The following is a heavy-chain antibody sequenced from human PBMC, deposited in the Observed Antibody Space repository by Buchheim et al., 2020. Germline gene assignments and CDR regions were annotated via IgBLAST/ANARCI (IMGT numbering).Heavy chain of an antibody. V-gene: IGHV3-7*01. D-gene: IGHD3-3*01. CDR3: ARDYYDLWSGTSNYGMDV. CDR2: IRQDGSEK. J-gene: IGHJ6*02. CDR1: GFTFSSYW. Sequence: EVQLVASGGGLVQPGGSLRLSCAASGFTFSSYWMSWVRQAPGKGLEWVANIRQDGSEKYYVDSVKGRFTISRDNAKNSLYLQMKSRRAEETAGYYCARDYYDLWSGTSNYGMDVWGQGTT.